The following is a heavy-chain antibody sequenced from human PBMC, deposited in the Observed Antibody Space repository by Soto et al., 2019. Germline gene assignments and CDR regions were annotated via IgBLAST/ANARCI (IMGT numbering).Heavy chain of an antibody. D-gene: IGHD2-15*01. V-gene: IGHV3-73*01. J-gene: IGHJ4*02. CDR1: GFTFSGSA. Sequence: GGSLRLSCAASGFTFSGSAMHWVRQASGKGLEWVGRIRSKANSYATAYAASVKGRFTISRDDSKNTAYLQMNSLKTEDTAVYYCTRRPSRSCSGGSCYSIGLYYFDYWGQGTLVTVSS. CDR2: IRSKANSYAT. CDR3: TRRPSRSCSGGSCYSIGLYYFDY.